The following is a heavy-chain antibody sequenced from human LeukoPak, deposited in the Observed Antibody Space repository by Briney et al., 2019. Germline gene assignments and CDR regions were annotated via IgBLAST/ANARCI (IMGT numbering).Heavy chain of an antibody. CDR2: INSDGSST. D-gene: IGHD6-19*01. J-gene: IGHJ4*02. CDR3: ARVNIGWYYYFDY. CDR1: GFTFSSYW. V-gene: IGHV3-74*01. Sequence: PGGSLRLSCAASGFTFSSYWMHWVRQAPGKGLVWVSRINSDGSSTSYADSVKGRFTISRDNAKNTLYPQMNSLRAEDTAVYYCARVNIGWYYYFDYWGQGTLVTVSS.